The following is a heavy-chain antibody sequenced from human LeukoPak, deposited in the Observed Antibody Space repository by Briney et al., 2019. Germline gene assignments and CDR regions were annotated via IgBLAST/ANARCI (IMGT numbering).Heavy chain of an antibody. CDR3: ARGGIAVAGLDY. V-gene: IGHV6-1*01. D-gene: IGHD6-19*01. CDR2: TYYRSKWYH. Sequence: SQTLSLTCGISGDSVSGASVWNWIRQSPSRGLECLGRTYYRSKWYHEYAASVEGRITINPDTSKNQVSLQLNSVTPEDTAVYYCARGGIAVAGLDYWGQGIQVTDSS. CDR1: GDSVSGASV. J-gene: IGHJ4*02.